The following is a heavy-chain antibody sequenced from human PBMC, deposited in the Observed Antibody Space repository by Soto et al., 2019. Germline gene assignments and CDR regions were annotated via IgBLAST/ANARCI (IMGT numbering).Heavy chain of an antibody. CDR3: ARALVRGTNWFDP. J-gene: IGHJ5*02. CDR1: GFTVSTNY. Sequence: PGGSLRLSCAASGFTVSTNYMSWVRQVPGKGLEWVSVIYTVVSTYYADSVKGRFTISRDNSENTFYLQMDSLRAEDTAVYFCARALVRGTNWFDPWGQGTLVTVSS. CDR2: IYTVVST. D-gene: IGHD3-10*01. V-gene: IGHV3-53*01.